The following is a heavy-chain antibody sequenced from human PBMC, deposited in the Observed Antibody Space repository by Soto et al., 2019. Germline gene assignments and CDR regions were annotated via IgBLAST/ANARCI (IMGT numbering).Heavy chain of an antibody. CDR3: ARTRGGPVDAFDI. CDR1: GGTFSSYA. Sequence: SVKVSCKASGGTFSSYAISWVRQAPGQGLEWMGGIIPIFGTANYAQKFQGRVTITADESTSTAYMELSSLRSEDTAVYYCARTRGGPVDAFDIWGQGTMVTVSS. CDR2: IIPIFGTA. V-gene: IGHV1-69*13. J-gene: IGHJ3*02. D-gene: IGHD2-2*01.